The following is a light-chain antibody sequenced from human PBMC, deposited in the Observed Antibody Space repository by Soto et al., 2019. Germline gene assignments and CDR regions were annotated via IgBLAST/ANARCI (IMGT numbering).Light chain of an antibody. CDR2: DVN. J-gene: IGLJ3*02. Sequence: QSVLTQPPSASGSPGQSLTISCTGTSIDVGAHNYVSWYQQNPGKAPKLMLYDVNKRPSGVPDRFSGSKSGNTASLTVSGLQAEDEADYYCSSYAGGNNWVFGGGTKLTVL. CDR3: SSYAGGNNWV. CDR1: SIDVGAHNY. V-gene: IGLV2-8*01.